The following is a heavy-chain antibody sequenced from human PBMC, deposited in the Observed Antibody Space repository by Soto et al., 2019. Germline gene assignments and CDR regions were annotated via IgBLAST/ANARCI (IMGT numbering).Heavy chain of an antibody. J-gene: IGHJ6*02. Sequence: SETLSLTCTVSGGSISSYYWSWIRQPPGKGLEWIGYIYYSGSTNYNPSLESRVTISVDTSKNQFSLKLSSVTAADTTVYYCAREGVLRFLEWTDTTDYGMDVWGQGTTVTVSS. CDR3: AREGVLRFLEWTDTTDYGMDV. CDR1: GGSISSYY. V-gene: IGHV4-59*01. CDR2: IYYSGST. D-gene: IGHD3-3*01.